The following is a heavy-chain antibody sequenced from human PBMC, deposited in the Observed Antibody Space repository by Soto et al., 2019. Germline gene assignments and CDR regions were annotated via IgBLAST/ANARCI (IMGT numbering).Heavy chain of an antibody. J-gene: IGHJ4*02. CDR2: INHSGGT. CDR3: ARGLPLSGNFWNGYYYFDS. Sequence: AETLSLTCAVSGGSFGGYYCILIRQSPFKWLEWIVDINHSGGTNYNPSLKSRVTISGDTSRSQFSLRLSSVTAADTAVYYCARGLPLSGNFWNGYYYFDSWGLGTLVTVSS. CDR1: GGSFGGYY. V-gene: IGHV4-34*01. D-gene: IGHD3-3*01.